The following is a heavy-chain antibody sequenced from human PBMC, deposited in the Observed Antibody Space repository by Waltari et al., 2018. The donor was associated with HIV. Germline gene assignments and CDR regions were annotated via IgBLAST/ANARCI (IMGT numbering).Heavy chain of an antibody. CDR2: IDAVGSET. Sequence: VQLVQSGADVKKPGESLRISCKASGYDFGSHWMPWVRQRPGKGLEGVGHIDAVGSETRFSPSFRGRFSISADTSISTLFLDWRSLQASDTATYYCVRPSLDQAMWFGDRGGPDFWGQGTLV. CDR1: GYDFGSHW. CDR3: VRPSLDQAMWFGDRGGPDF. V-gene: IGHV5-51*01. D-gene: IGHD3-10*01. J-gene: IGHJ4*02.